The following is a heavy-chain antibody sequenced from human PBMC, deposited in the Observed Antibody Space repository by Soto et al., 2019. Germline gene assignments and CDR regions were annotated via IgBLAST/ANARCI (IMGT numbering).Heavy chain of an antibody. Sequence: QVQLQESGPGLVKPSGTLSLTCTVSGGSMSSSNWWNWVRQSPGKGLEWIGETHPSGRTNYSPSLKSRVTISVDKSKNPFSLQLTSVNAADTAVYYCARSEATVIDSWGQGTLVTVSS. CDR3: ARSEATVIDS. V-gene: IGHV4-4*02. CDR2: THPSGRT. J-gene: IGHJ4*02. CDR1: GGSMSSSNW. D-gene: IGHD4-17*01.